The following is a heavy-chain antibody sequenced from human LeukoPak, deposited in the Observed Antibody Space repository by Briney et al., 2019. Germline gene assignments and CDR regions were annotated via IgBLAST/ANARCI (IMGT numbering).Heavy chain of an antibody. Sequence: PGGSLRLSCAASGFSVSSRYMSWVRQAPGKGLVWVSVIYIGGSTNNADSVKGRFSISRDNSKNTLYLQMNSLRAEDTAVYYCARDLAVAGPGAFDIWGQGTMVTVSS. V-gene: IGHV3-53*01. CDR3: ARDLAVAGPGAFDI. D-gene: IGHD6-19*01. J-gene: IGHJ3*02. CDR2: IYIGGST. CDR1: GFSVSSRY.